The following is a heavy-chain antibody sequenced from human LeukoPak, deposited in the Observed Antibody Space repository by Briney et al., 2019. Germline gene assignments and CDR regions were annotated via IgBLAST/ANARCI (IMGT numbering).Heavy chain of an antibody. Sequence: GGSLRLSCAASGFTFSSYAMHWVRQAPGKGLEWVAVISYDGGNKYYADSVKGRFTISRDNSKNTLYLQMNSLRAEDTAVYYCAKDVTSGYSSSWFGMDVWGQGTTVTVSS. CDR1: GFTFSSYA. CDR2: ISYDGGNK. CDR3: AKDVTSGYSSSWFGMDV. V-gene: IGHV3-30-3*01. J-gene: IGHJ6*02. D-gene: IGHD6-13*01.